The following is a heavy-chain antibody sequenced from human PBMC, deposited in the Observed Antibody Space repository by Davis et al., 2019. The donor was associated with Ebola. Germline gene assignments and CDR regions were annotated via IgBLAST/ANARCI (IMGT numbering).Heavy chain of an antibody. CDR3: ARIYHYDRSHHSTVLWYFDL. Sequence: PSETLSLTCTVSGVSINSGGYYWSWIRQHPGKGLEWIGYIYYSGSTYYNPSLRSRVTISVDTSKTQFSLRLSSVTAADTAVYFCARIYHYDRSHHSTVLWYFDLWGRGTLVTVSS. CDR2: IYYSGST. CDR1: GVSINSGGYY. V-gene: IGHV4-31*03. J-gene: IGHJ2*01. D-gene: IGHD3-22*01.